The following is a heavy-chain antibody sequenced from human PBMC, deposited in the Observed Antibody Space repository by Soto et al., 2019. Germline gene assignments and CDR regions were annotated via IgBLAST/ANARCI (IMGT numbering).Heavy chain of an antibody. CDR1: GGSISSGGYY. J-gene: IGHJ4*02. CDR2: IYYSGST. Sequence: PSETLSLTCTVSGGSISSGGYYWSWIRQHPGKGLEWIGYIYYSGSTYYNPSLKSRVTISVDTSKNQFSLKLSSVTAADTAVYYCARDRGAARPIYDYWGQGTLVTVSS. V-gene: IGHV4-31*03. D-gene: IGHD6-6*01. CDR3: ARDRGAARPIYDY.